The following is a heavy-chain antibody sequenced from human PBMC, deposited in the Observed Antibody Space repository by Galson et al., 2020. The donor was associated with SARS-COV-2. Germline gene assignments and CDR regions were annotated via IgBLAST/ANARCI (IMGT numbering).Heavy chain of an antibody. Sequence: GGSLRLSCAASGFTFSSYAMSWVRQAPGKGLEWVSAISGSGGSTYYADSVKGRFTIFRDNSKNTLYLQMNSLRAEDTAVYYCAKGPYYDFWSGYYSPSFDYWGQGTLVTVSS. V-gene: IGHV3-23*01. CDR3: AKGPYYDFWSGYYSPSFDY. CDR2: ISGSGGST. D-gene: IGHD3-3*01. J-gene: IGHJ4*02. CDR1: GFTFSSYA.